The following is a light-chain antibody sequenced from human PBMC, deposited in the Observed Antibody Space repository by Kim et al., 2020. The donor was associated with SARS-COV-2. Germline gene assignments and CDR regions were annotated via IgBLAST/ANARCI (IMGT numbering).Light chain of an antibody. CDR1: TSSIGAGHC. J-gene: IGLJ2*01. CDR2: GNG. CDR3: QSYDTTLTPAV. Sequence: TISCTRTTSSIGAGHCVHLYLLFPGTAPHLLIYGNGNLPSGVPDRFSGSKSGTSATLAIRGLQAEDEAVYYCQSYDTTLTPAVFGGGTQLTVL. V-gene: IGLV1-40*01.